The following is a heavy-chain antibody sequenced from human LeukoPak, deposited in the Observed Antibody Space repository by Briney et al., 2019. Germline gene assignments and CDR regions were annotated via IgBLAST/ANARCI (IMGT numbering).Heavy chain of an antibody. J-gene: IGHJ5*02. D-gene: IGHD3-9*01. Sequence: GGSLRLSCATSGFSLKTYAMHWLRQAPGKGLEGVATVAHDGVNKYYIDSVKGRFTISRDSSDTLDLQTNSLRPEDTAVYYCARDWGASDWYIWFDPWGQGTLVIVDS. CDR3: ARDWGASDWYIWFDP. V-gene: IGHV3-30*19. CDR2: VAHDGVNK. CDR1: GFSLKTYA.